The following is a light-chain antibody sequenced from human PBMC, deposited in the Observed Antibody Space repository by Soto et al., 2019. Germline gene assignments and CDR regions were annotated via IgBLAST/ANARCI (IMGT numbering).Light chain of an antibody. J-gene: IGKJ5*01. Sequence: EVVLTQSPGSLSLSPGERATLSCRASQSVMSNYLSWYQQKPGQPPRLLIYGASSRATGIPDRFSGSGSGTEFTLTISSLQSEDFAVYYCQQYNNWPSITFGQGTRLEI. CDR3: QQYNNWPSIT. V-gene: IGKV3D-15*01. CDR2: GAS. CDR1: QSVMSNY.